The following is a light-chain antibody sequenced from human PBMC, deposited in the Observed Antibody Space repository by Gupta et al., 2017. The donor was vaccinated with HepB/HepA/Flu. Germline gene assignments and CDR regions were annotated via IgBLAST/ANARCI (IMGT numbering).Light chain of an antibody. CDR2: DVS. J-gene: IGLJ2*01. CDR3: SLYAGRKNHVL. Sequence: QSALTPPPSASGSPGQSVTISCTGPSNDGGGYNYVSWYQQYPGRAHKLNIEDVSERPSGVPNRFPCSKSGKKDSRTVSGLQAEDEAEDDCSLYAGRKNHVLFGGGTKLTVL. CDR1: SNDGGGYNY. V-gene: IGLV2-8*01.